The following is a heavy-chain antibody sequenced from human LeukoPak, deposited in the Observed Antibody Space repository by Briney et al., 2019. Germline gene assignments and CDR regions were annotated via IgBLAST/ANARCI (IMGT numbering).Heavy chain of an antibody. V-gene: IGHV3-30*03. CDR3: ARDLSPVVRASPMGY. J-gene: IGHJ4*02. D-gene: IGHD3-10*01. Sequence: LGGSLRLSCAASGFTFTSYGMHWVRQAPGKGLEWVALITYDGYYKYYSDSVKGRFTISSDTSKNTLYLQMNSLRAEDTAVYYCARDLSPVVRASPMGYWGQGTPVTISS. CDR1: GFTFTSYG. CDR2: ITYDGYYK.